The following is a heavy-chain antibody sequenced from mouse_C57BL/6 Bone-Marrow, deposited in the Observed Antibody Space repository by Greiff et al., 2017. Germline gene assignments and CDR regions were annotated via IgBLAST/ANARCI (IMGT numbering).Heavy chain of an antibody. V-gene: IGHV1-50*01. Sequence: VQLQQPGAELVKPGASVKLSCKASGYTFTSYWMQWVKQRPGQGLEWIGEIDPSDSYTNYNQKFKGKATLTVDTSSSTAYMQLSSLTSEDSAVYYCARNWDAWFAYWGQGTLVTVSA. CDR2: IDPSDSYT. CDR1: GYTFTSYW. CDR3: ARNWDAWFAY. J-gene: IGHJ3*01. D-gene: IGHD4-1*01.